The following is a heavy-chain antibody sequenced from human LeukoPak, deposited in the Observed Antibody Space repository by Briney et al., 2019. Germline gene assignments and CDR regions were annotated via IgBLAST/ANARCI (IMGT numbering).Heavy chain of an antibody. D-gene: IGHD3-3*01. Sequence: GSLRLSCAASGFTFSSFGMHWVRQAPGKGLEWVAFIRYDGNNKYYADSVKGRFTISRDNSNNTLYLQMNSLRVEDTAVYYCAKDPPRVFDLWSGYDYWGQGTLVTVSS. CDR2: IRYDGNNK. V-gene: IGHV3-30*02. J-gene: IGHJ4*02. CDR1: GFTFSSFG. CDR3: AKDPPRVFDLWSGYDY.